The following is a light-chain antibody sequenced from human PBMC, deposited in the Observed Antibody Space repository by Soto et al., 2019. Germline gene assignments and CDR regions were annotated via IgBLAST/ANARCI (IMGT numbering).Light chain of an antibody. CDR2: GDN. Sequence: QSVLTQPPSASGTPGQRVTISCSGSASSIGTNTVNWYRQLPGTAPKLLIYGDNQRPSGVPDRFSGSKSGTSASPAISGLQSEDEAEYYCAAWDGSLNNVLFGGGTQLTVL. CDR1: ASSIGTNT. CDR3: AAWDGSLNNVL. J-gene: IGLJ2*01. V-gene: IGLV1-44*01.